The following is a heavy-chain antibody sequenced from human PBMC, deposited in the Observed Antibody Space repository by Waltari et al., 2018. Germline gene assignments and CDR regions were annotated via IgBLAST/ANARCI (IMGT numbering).Heavy chain of an antibody. V-gene: IGHV3-66*02. CDR2: IYSRGAT. CDR1: GFTVNHNY. D-gene: IGHD2-21*02. Sequence: QLVESGGGLVQPGGSLSLSCAASGFTVNHNYLRWVRQAPGKGLEWVSIIYSRGATYYAESVKGRFTISRDNSNMLYLQMRSLRAEDTAVYYCARHCGGDCLHWYFELWGRGTLVTVSS. J-gene: IGHJ2*01. CDR3: ARHCGGDCLHWYFEL.